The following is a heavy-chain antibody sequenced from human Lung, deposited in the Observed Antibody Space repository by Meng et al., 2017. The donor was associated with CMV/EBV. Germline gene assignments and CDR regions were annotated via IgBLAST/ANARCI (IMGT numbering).Heavy chain of an antibody. J-gene: IGHJ5*02. CDR3: ARGAYTVTSFAEGRFDP. Sequence: GESLKISCAASGFTFSDYYMSRIRQAPGQGLEWVSHISPSGSTRYYADSVKGRFTISRDNADNSLYLQMSSLRAEDTATYYCARGAYTVTSFAEGRFDPWGQGXLVTFSS. D-gene: IGHD4-11*01. CDR2: ISPSGSTR. CDR1: GFTFSDYY. V-gene: IGHV3-11*01.